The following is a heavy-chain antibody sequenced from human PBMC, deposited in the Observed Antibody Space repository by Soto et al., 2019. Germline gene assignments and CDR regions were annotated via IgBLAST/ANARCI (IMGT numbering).Heavy chain of an antibody. CDR3: ARQTTYISSWFDY. D-gene: IGHD6-13*01. Sequence: SETLSLTCTVSGGSISNYYWTWIRQPAGKGLEWIGRIYTTGSTNYNPSLKSRLTMSVDTSKNQFSLKLNSVTAADTALYYCARQTTYISSWFDYWGQGTLVTVSS. CDR2: IYTTGST. J-gene: IGHJ5*01. CDR1: GGSISNYY. V-gene: IGHV4-4*07.